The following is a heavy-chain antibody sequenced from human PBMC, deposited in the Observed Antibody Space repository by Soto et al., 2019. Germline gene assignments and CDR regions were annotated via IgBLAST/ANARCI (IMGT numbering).Heavy chain of an antibody. CDR1: GYAFTSFG. J-gene: IGHJ3*02. CDR2: TVANNGYT. Sequence: QVQLVQSGIEVKNPGASVKVSCKASGYAFTSFGISWVRQAPGQGLEWMGWTVANNGYTKYAQNLQGRVTLITDTSTSTAYMELRSLMDDDTAVYYCARCSGGTCYASYAFDIWGQGTMVTVSS. V-gene: IGHV1-18*01. CDR3: ARCSGGTCYASYAFDI. D-gene: IGHD2-15*01.